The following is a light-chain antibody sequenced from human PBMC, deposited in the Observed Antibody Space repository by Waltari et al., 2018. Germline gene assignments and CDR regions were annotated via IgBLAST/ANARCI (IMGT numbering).Light chain of an antibody. CDR3: SSYSTNSAHV. CDR1: SSDIGGYNY. V-gene: IGLV2-14*03. Sequence: QSALTPPASVSGSPGQSITISCTGTSSDIGGYNYVSWYQQHPGKAPQLFIYDVSKRPSGVSNRFSGSKSGNTASLRISGLQADDEAEYYCSSYSTNSAHVFGTGTKVTFL. CDR2: DVS. J-gene: IGLJ1*01.